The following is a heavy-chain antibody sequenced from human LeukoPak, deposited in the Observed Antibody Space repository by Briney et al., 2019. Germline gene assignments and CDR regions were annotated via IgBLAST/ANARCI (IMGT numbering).Heavy chain of an antibody. Sequence: SETRSLTCTVSGGSISSGGYYWSWIRRHPGKGLEWIGYIYYSGSTYYNPSLKSRVTISVDTSKNQFSLKLSSVTAADTAVYYCAGATTHDAFDIWGQGTMVTVSS. J-gene: IGHJ3*02. CDR3: AGATTHDAFDI. D-gene: IGHD1-26*01. CDR1: GGSISSGGYY. V-gene: IGHV4-31*03. CDR2: IYYSGST.